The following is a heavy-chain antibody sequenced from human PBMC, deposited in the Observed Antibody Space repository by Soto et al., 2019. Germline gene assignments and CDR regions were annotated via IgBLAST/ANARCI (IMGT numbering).Heavy chain of an antibody. CDR2: ISAYNGNT. D-gene: IGHD5-18*01. Sequence: ASVKVSCKASGYTFTSYGISWVRQAPGQGLEWMGWISAYNGNTNYAQKLQGRVTMTTDTSTSTAYMELRSLRSDDTAVYYCARENSVQAWLHHFDHWGLGTLVTVSS. CDR1: GYTFTSYG. J-gene: IGHJ4*02. V-gene: IGHV1-18*04. CDR3: ARENSVQAWLHHFDH.